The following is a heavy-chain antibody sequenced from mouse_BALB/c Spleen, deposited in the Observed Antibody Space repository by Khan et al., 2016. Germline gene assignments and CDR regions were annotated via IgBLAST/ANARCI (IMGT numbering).Heavy chain of an antibody. D-gene: IGHD2-2*01. J-gene: IGHJ3*01. CDR1: GYSITSDYA. V-gene: IGHV3-2*02. Sequence: EVQLQESGPGLVKPSQSLSLTCTVTGYSITSDYAWNWIRQFPGNKLEWMGYISYSGSTNYNPSLKSRVSITRDTSKNQVFLQLNSVTTEDTATYYCARSFGYRGFAYLGQGTLVTVSA. CDR3: ARSFGYRGFAY. CDR2: ISYSGST.